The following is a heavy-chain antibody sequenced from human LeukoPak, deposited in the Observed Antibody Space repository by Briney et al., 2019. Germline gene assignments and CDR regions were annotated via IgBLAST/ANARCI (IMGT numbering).Heavy chain of an antibody. CDR1: GGTFSSYA. J-gene: IGHJ5*02. D-gene: IGHD2-2*02. CDR3: ARAGYCSSTSCYTRFDP. CDR2: IIPIFGTA. Sequence: SVKVSCKASGGTFSSYAISWVRQAPGQGLEWMGGIIPIFGTANYAQKFQGRVTITADESTSTAYMELSSLRSEDTAVYYCARAGYCSSTSCYTRFDPWGQGTLVTVSS. V-gene: IGHV1-69*13.